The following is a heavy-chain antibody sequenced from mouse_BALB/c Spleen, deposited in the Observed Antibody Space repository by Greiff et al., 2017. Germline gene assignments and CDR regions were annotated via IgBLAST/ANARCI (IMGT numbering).Heavy chain of an antibody. Sequence: VHLVESGPGLVAPSQSLSITCTVSGFSLTSYGVHWVRQPPGKGLEWLGVIWAGGSTNYNSALMSRLSISKDNSKSQVFLKMNSLQTDDTAMYYCAREKYDYDEGFAYWGQGTLVTVSA. V-gene: IGHV2-9*02. CDR2: IWAGGST. CDR1: GFSLTSYG. CDR3: AREKYDYDEGFAY. J-gene: IGHJ3*01. D-gene: IGHD2-4*01.